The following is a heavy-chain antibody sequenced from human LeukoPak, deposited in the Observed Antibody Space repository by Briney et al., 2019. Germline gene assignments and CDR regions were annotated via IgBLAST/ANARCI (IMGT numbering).Heavy chain of an antibody. Sequence: SVKVSCKASGGTFSNYPITWVRQAPGQGLEWMGGIIPIFGTGNYAQKFQGRLTITADESTTTAYMELSSLRSGDTAVYYCARELKYYDSTAYSTFYFHYGMDVWGQGTSVTVSS. J-gene: IGHJ6*02. CDR1: GGTFSNYP. CDR3: ARELKYYDSTAYSTFYFHYGMDV. V-gene: IGHV1-69*13. CDR2: IIPIFGTG. D-gene: IGHD3-22*01.